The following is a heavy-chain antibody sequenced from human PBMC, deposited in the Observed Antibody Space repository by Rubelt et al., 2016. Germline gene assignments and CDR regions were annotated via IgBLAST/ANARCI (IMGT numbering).Heavy chain of an antibody. CDR3: ASGGGNCDY. CDR2: IKQDGSEK. Sequence: EVQLVESGGDLVQPGGSLRLSCAASGFTFSSYWMSWVRRAPGKGLEWVANIKQDGSEKYYVDSVKGRFTISRDNAKNSLYLQMNSLGAEDTAVYFCASGGGNCDYWGQGTLVTVSS. V-gene: IGHV3-7*02. J-gene: IGHJ4*02. CDR1: GFTFSSYW. D-gene: IGHD1-14*01.